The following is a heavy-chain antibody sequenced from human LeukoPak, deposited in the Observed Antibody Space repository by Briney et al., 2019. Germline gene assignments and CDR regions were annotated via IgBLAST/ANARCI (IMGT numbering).Heavy chain of an antibody. CDR3: NTDQGDTGMISENYYYMDV. CDR2: IKSDTHGETT. Sequence: GGSLRLSCAASGFTFSDAWMSWVRQAPGKGLEWVGRIKSDTHGETTDYAAPVEGRFSISRDDSKDTLYLQMNSLRTEDTAVYYSNTDQGDTGMISENYYYMDVWGKGTTVTVSS. V-gene: IGHV3-15*01. CDR1: GFTFSDAW. J-gene: IGHJ6*03. D-gene: IGHD5-18*01.